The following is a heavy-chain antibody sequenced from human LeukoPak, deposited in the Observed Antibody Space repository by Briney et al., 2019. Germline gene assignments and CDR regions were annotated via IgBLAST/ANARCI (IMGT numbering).Heavy chain of an antibody. CDR2: ISWNSGSI. CDR3: AKDKRDGYNTGTFDY. Sequence: GGSLRLSCAASGFTFDDYAMHWVRQAPGKGLEWVSGISWNSGSIGYADSVKGRFTISRDNAKNSLYLQMNSLRAEGTALYYCAKDKRDGYNTGTFDYWGQGTLVTVSS. CDR1: GFTFDDYA. J-gene: IGHJ4*02. D-gene: IGHD5-24*01. V-gene: IGHV3-9*01.